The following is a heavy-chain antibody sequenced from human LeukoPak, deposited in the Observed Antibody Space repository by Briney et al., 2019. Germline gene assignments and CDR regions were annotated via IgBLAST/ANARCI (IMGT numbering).Heavy chain of an antibody. D-gene: IGHD2-2*01. V-gene: IGHV1-69*01. CDR3: AGAGSPVVPASFNSDWFDP. J-gene: IGHJ5*02. Sequence: ASVKVSCKASGGTFSSYAISWVRQAPGQGLEWMGGIIPIFGTANYAQKFQGRVTITADESTSTAYMELSSLRSEDTAVYYCAGAGSPVVPASFNSDWFDPWGQGTLVTVSS. CDR2: IIPIFGTA. CDR1: GGTFSSYA.